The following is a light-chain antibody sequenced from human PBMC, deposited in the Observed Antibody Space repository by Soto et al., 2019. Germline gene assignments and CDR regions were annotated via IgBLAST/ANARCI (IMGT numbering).Light chain of an antibody. CDR3: QQLKNDTST. V-gene: IGKV1-9*01. CDR2: TAS. Sequence: IQLTQSPAFLSASAGDRGTITCRASQCLXTNLVWDQQRPGKAPKILXHTASTLQRGGPSRLSGSGSGTEFTLTISSLQPEDFATYYCQQLKNDTSTFGQGTRLEIK. J-gene: IGKJ5*01. CDR1: QCLXTN.